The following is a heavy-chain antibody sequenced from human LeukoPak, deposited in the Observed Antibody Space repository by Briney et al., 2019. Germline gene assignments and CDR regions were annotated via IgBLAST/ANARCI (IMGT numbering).Heavy chain of an antibody. CDR1: GGSISSYY. CDR3: WSVRYYYDSSGYYRGAAFDI. V-gene: IGHV4-59*01. Sequence: SVTLSLTCTVSGGSISSYYWSWLRQPPGKGLEGFGYIYYSGSNNYNTSLKSRVTISVDTSKKHFFLTMSPVTDADTAVYCWWSVRYYYDSSGYYRGAAFDIWGQGTMVTVSS. CDR2: IYYSGSN. J-gene: IGHJ3*02. D-gene: IGHD3-22*01.